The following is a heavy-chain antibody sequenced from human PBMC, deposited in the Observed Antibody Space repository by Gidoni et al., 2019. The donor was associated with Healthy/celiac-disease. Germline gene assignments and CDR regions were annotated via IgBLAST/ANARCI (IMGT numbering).Heavy chain of an antibody. CDR3: AKANCAGERRDGCGGDY. CDR2: ISYDGSNR. J-gene: IGHJ4*02. D-gene: IGHD2-8*01. Sequence: QVQLVESGGGVAQPGTSLRLSCAASGFTFSSYGMHWVRQAPGKGLEWVAVISYDGSNRSYADSVKGRFTSSRDNSKNTLYLQMNSLRAEDTAVYYCAKANCAGERRDGCGGDYWGQGTLVTVSS. V-gene: IGHV3-30*18. CDR1: GFTFSSYG.